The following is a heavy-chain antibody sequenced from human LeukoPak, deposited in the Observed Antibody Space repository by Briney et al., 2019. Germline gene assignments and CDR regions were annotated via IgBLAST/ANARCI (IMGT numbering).Heavy chain of an antibody. CDR1: GFTFSSYS. J-gene: IGHJ3*02. V-gene: IGHV3-48*02. Sequence: GGSLRLSCAASGFTFSSYSMNWVRQAPGKGLEWVSYISSSSSTIYYADSVKGRFTISRDNAKNSLYLQMNNLRDEDTAVYYCARNQIHHCSRTSCYDAFDIWGQGTMVTVSP. CDR3: ARNQIHHCSRTSCYDAFDI. D-gene: IGHD2-2*01. CDR2: ISSSSSTI.